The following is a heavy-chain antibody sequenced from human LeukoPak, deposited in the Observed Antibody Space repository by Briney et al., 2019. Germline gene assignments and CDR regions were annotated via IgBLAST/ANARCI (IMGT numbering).Heavy chain of an antibody. Sequence: GGSLRLSCAASGFTFRDYYMSWIRQAPGQGLEGVSYMSSSGSNIYYADSVKGRFTISRDKAKNSLYLQMNSLRAEDTAVYYCARDTRIAARFGYYYMDVWGKGTTVTVSS. J-gene: IGHJ6*03. D-gene: IGHD6-6*01. V-gene: IGHV3-11*01. CDR2: MSSSGSNI. CDR1: GFTFRDYY. CDR3: ARDTRIAARFGYYYMDV.